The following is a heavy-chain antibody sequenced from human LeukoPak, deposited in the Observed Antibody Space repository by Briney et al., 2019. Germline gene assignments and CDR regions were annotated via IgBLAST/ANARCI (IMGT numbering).Heavy chain of an antibody. CDR1: GFTFSSYG. V-gene: IGHV3-30*18. CDR3: AKDLYDIVVVPAAISY. D-gene: IGHD2-2*01. Sequence: PGGSLRLSCAASGFTFSSYGMHWVRQAPGKGLEWMAVISYDGSNKYYADSVKGRFTISRDNSKNTLYLQMNSLRAEDTAVYYCAKDLYDIVVVPAAISYWGQGTLVTVSS. CDR2: ISYDGSNK. J-gene: IGHJ4*02.